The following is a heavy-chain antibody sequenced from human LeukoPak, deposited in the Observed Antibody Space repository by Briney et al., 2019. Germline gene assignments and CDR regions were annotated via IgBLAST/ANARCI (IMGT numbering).Heavy chain of an antibody. J-gene: IGHJ3*02. CDR3: ASSGSSGWANDAFDI. D-gene: IGHD6-19*01. V-gene: IGHV1-8*03. CDR1: GYTFTSYD. Sequence: ASVTVSCKASGYTFTSYDINWVRQATGQGLEWMGWMNPNSGNTGYAQKFQGRVTITRNTSISTAYMELSSLRSEDTAVYYCASSGSSGWANDAFDIWGQGTMVTVSS. CDR2: MNPNSGNT.